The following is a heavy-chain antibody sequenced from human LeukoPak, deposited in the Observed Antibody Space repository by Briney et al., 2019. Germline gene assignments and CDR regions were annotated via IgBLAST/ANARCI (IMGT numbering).Heavy chain of an antibody. D-gene: IGHD3-10*01. V-gene: IGHV3-21*01. Sequence: GGSLRLSCAASGFTFSSYAMSWVRQAPGKGLEWVSAISSSSSFIYYADSVKGRFTISRDNAKNSLDLQMNSLSAEDTAVYYCARWQHLAHAGDYWGQGTLVTVSS. CDR3: ARWQHLAHAGDY. CDR1: GFTFSSYA. CDR2: ISSSSSFI. J-gene: IGHJ4*02.